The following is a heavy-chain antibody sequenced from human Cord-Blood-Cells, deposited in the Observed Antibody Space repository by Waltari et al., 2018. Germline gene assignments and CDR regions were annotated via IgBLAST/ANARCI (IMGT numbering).Heavy chain of an antibody. CDR2: INAGNGNT. D-gene: IGHD2-8*01. Sequence: QVQLVQSGAEVKKPGASVKVSCKASGYTFTSYAMHWVRQAPGKRLEWMGWINAGNGNTKYSQKFQGRVTITRDTSASTAYMELSSLRSEDTAVYYCARDRCTNGVCYFDYWGQGTLVTVSS. V-gene: IGHV1-3*01. CDR1: GYTFTSYA. CDR3: ARDRCTNGVCYFDY. J-gene: IGHJ4*02.